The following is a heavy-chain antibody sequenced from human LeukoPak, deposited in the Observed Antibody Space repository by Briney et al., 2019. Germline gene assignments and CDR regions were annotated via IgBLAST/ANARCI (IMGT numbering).Heavy chain of an antibody. D-gene: IGHD4-23*01. CDR2: INILSNYI. CDR1: GFTFSSYS. CDR3: ARLVTGTTVINSGWFDP. J-gene: IGHJ5*02. Sequence: GGSLRLSCAASGFTFSSYSMNWVRQAPGKGLEWVSSINILSNYIYYADSVKGRFTISRDNAKNSLYLQMNSLRAEDTAVYYCARLVTGTTVINSGWFDPWGRGTLVTVSS. V-gene: IGHV3-21*01.